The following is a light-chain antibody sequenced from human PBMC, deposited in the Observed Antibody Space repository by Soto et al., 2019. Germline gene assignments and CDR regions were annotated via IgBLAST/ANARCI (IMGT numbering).Light chain of an antibody. CDR1: QDVSSW. V-gene: IGKV1-12*01. Sequence: DIQLTQSPSSVSASVGDTVTISCRATQDVSSWLAWYQQKPGKAPRLLIYAVSRLQSGVPSRFSGSGSVTKFTLTINNQQPEDFATYFCQQSNPFPRTFGQGTTVDI. CDR3: QQSNPFPRT. J-gene: IGKJ1*01. CDR2: AVS.